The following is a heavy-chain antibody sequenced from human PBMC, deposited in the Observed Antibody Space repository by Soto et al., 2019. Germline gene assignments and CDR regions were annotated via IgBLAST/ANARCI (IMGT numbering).Heavy chain of an antibody. D-gene: IGHD3-3*01. CDR2: INTGNGNT. J-gene: IGHJ4*02. Sequence: ASVKVSCKASESTFTTYAIHWVRQAPGQRLEWMGWINTGNGNTKYSQKFQGRVTITRDTSASTAYMELSSLRSEDTAVYYCARGVDYDFWSGYYNYIDYRGQGTLVTVSS. CDR3: ARGVDYDFWSGYYNYIDY. CDR1: ESTFTTYA. V-gene: IGHV1-3*04.